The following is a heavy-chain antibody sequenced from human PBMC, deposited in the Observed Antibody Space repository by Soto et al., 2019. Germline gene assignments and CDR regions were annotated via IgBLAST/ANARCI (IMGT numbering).Heavy chain of an antibody. V-gene: IGHV4-34*01. Sequence: PSETLSLTCAVYGGSFSGYYWSWIRQPPGKGLEWIGYIYYSGSTYYNPSLKSRVTISVDTSKDQFSLKLSSVTAADTAVYYCARDLGPRWLQSLYYYGMDVWGQGTTVTVSS. J-gene: IGHJ6*02. CDR1: GGSFSGYY. D-gene: IGHD5-12*01. CDR2: IYYSGST. CDR3: ARDLGPRWLQSLYYYGMDV.